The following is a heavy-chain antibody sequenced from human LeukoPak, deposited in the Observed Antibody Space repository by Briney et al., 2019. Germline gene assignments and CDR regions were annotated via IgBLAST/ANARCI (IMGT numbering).Heavy chain of an antibody. Sequence: GGSLRLSCAASGFTFSDWFVSWIRQAPGTGLEWVSYISNSGNTIYYADSVKGRFTISRDNAKKTVNLQMNSLRAEDTAIYYCARGHFGLDVWGQGTTVTVFS. V-gene: IGHV3-11*01. CDR3: ARGHFGLDV. CDR1: GFTFSDWF. J-gene: IGHJ6*02. CDR2: ISNSGNTI.